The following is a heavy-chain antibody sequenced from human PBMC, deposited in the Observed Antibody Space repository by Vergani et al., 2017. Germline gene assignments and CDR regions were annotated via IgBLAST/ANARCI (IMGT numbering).Heavy chain of an antibody. CDR2: ISGSGGST. CDR1: GFTFSNVW. J-gene: IGHJ6*02. V-gene: IGHV3-23*04. Sequence: EVQLVESGGGLVKPGGSLRLPCAASGFTFSNVWMSWVRQAPGKGLEWVSAISGSGGSTYYADSVKGRFTISRDNSKNTLYLQMNSLRAEDTAVYYCAKDQGIAARPRDYYYGMDVWGQGTTVTVSS. CDR3: AKDQGIAARPRDYYYGMDV. D-gene: IGHD6-6*01.